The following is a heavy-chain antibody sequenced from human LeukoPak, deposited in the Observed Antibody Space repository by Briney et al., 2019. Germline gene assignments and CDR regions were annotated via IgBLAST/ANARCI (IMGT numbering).Heavy chain of an antibody. V-gene: IGHV3-23*01. D-gene: IGHD3-22*01. J-gene: IGHJ4*02. CDR1: GFTFSSYA. CDR3: AKSGYRDSSGYYYPLCPDY. CDR2: ISDSGGST. Sequence: GGSLKLSCAASGFTFSSYAMSWVRQAPGKGLEWVSAISDSGGSTYYADSVKGRFTISRDNSKNTLYLQMNSLRAEDTAVYYCAKSGYRDSSGYYYPLCPDYWGQGTLVTVSS.